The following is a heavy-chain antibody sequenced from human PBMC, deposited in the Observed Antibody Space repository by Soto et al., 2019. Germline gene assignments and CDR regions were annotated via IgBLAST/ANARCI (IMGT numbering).Heavy chain of an antibody. V-gene: IGHV1-3*01. CDR1: GYTFTSYA. CDR2: INAGNGNT. D-gene: IGHD6-19*01. CDR3: ARDPLEIAVAGPEYGFDP. Sequence: GASVKVSCKASGYTFTSYAMHWVRQAPGQRLEWMGWINAGNGNTKYSQKFRGRVTITRDTSASTAYMELSSLRSEDTAVYYCARDPLEIAVAGPEYGFDPWGQGTLVTVSS. J-gene: IGHJ5*02.